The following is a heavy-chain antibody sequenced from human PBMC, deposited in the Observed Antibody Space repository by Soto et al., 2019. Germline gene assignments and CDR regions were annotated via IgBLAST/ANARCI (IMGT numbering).Heavy chain of an antibody. CDR3: ASPNWAGQDAFDI. J-gene: IGHJ3*02. V-gene: IGHV1-46*01. Sequence: ASVKVSCKTSGYTFTNYYVHWVRQAPGEGLEWMGMINPSGDSTTYAQKFQGRVTMTRDTSTSTVYMELSTLRSEDTAVYYCASPNWAGQDAFDIWGQGTIVTVSS. CDR1: GYTFTNYY. D-gene: IGHD1-1*01. CDR2: INPSGDST.